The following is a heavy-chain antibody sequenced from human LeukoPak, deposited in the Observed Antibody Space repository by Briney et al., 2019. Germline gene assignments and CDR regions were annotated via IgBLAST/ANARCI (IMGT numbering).Heavy chain of an antibody. V-gene: IGHV3-33*01. Sequence: GGSLRLSCAASGFTFSSYGMHWVRQAPGKGLEWVAVIWHDGSNKYYADSVKGRFTISRDNSKNTLYLQMNSLRAEDTAVYYCARDMTYYYGMDVWGQGTTVTVSS. J-gene: IGHJ6*02. D-gene: IGHD3-16*01. CDR1: GFTFSSYG. CDR2: IWHDGSNK. CDR3: ARDMTYYYGMDV.